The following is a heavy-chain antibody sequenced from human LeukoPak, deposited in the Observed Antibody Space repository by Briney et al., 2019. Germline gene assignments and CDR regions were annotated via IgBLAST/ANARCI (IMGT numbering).Heavy chain of an antibody. Sequence: ASVKVSCKASGYTFTTYGISWVRQAPGQGLEWKGWISTYNGNTKYSQKFQGRVIMTTDTSTRTAYMELRSLRSDDTAVYYCARDLRRDIVVVVAHFDPWGQGTLVTVSS. CDR1: GYTFTTYG. CDR3: ARDLRRDIVVVVAHFDP. D-gene: IGHD2-15*01. J-gene: IGHJ5*02. V-gene: IGHV1-18*01. CDR2: ISTYNGNT.